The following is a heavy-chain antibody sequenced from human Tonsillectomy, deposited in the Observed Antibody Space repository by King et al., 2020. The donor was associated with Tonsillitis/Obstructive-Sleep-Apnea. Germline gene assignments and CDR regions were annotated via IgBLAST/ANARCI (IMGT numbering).Heavy chain of an antibody. V-gene: IGHV4-34*01. D-gene: IGHD7-27*01. CDR2: INHSRGT. J-gene: IGHJ5*02. Sequence: VQLQQWVAGLLKPSETLSLTCAVFGGSFSGYYWSWIRQPPGKGLEWIGEINHSRGTNYNPSLKSRVTILVDTSKNQFSLKLSSVTAADTAIYYCARGIHVGKFDPWGQGTLVTVSS. CDR3: ARGIHVGKFDP. CDR1: GGSFSGYY.